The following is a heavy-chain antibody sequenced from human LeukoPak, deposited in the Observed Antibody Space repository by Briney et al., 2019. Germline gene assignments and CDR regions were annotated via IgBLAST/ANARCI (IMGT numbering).Heavy chain of an antibody. V-gene: IGHV3-23*01. Sequence: GGSLTLSCAAPGFTFSRSAMTWVRQGPGTGLEFVASIINSGGATYYADSVKGRFTISRDNSKNTLYLQMNSLRAEDTALYYCAKDGLYYDGSEHVYYFDSWGQGTLVTVSS. CDR1: GFTFSRSA. J-gene: IGHJ4*02. CDR2: IINSGGAT. D-gene: IGHD3-22*01. CDR3: AKDGLYYDGSEHVYYFDS.